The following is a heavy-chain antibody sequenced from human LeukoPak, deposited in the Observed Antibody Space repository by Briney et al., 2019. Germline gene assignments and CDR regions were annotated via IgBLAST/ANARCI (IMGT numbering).Heavy chain of an antibody. CDR3: ARTRGSGTTDY. CDR2: IYHSGST. Sequence: SETLSLTCTVSGGSISSSGYYWGWIRQPPGKGLEWIGSIYHSGSTYYNPSLRSRAAISVDTSKNQFSLKLSSVTAGDTAVYYCARTRGSGTTDYWGQGTLVTVST. V-gene: IGHV4-39*01. J-gene: IGHJ4*02. D-gene: IGHD1-1*01. CDR1: GGSISSSGYY.